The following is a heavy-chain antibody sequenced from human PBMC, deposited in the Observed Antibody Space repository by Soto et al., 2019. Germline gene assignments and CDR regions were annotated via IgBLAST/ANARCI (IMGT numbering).Heavy chain of an antibody. Sequence: PGGSLRLSCAASGFAFYYYNMNWVRQAPGRGLEWVSSISGSGIDIHFTDSVKGRFTISRDNAKTSLYLQMDSLRPEDTAIYYCAGGGITNYTDYCFYRWGQGALVTISS. CDR1: GFAFYYYN. CDR3: AGGGITNYTDYCFYR. V-gene: IGHV3-21*01. J-gene: IGHJ4*01. D-gene: IGHD4-4*01. CDR2: ISGSGIDI.